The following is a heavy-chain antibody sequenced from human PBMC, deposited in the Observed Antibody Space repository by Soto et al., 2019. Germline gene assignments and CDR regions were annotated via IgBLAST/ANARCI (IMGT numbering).Heavy chain of an antibody. J-gene: IGHJ5*02. CDR2: ISSSGSTI. D-gene: IGHD2-15*01. V-gene: IGHV3-48*03. Sequence: EVQLVESGGGLVQPGGSLRLSCAASGFTFSSYEMNWVRQAPGKGLEWVSYISSSGSTIYYADSVKGRFTISRDNAKNSLYLQMNSLRAEDTAVYYCAKDGGGPCYIGCSFDPWGQGTLVTVSS. CDR1: GFTFSSYE. CDR3: AKDGGGPCYIGCSFDP.